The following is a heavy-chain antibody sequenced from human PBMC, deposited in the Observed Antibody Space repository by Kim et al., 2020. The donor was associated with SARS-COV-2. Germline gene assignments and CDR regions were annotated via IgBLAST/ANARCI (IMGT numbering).Heavy chain of an antibody. V-gene: IGHV4-34*01. D-gene: IGHD3-22*01. CDR3: ARGSPTMIVVVPWAFDI. J-gene: IGHJ3*02. Sequence: LKSRVTISGDTPKNQFSLKLSSVTAADTAVYYCARGSPTMIVVVPWAFDIWGQGTMVTVSS.